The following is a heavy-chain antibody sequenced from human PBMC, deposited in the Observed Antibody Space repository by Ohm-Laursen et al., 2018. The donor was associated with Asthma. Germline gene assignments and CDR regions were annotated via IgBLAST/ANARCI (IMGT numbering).Heavy chain of an antibody. J-gene: IGHJ4*02. V-gene: IGHV3-21*01. Sequence: SLRLSCTAPGFTFSSYSMNWVRQAPGKGLEWVSSISSSSSYIYYADSLKGRFTISRDNAKNSLYLQMNSLRAEDTAVYYCASCTYDSSGYYYGWGQGTLVTVSS. CDR2: ISSSSSYI. CDR1: GFTFSSYS. D-gene: IGHD3-22*01. CDR3: ASCTYDSSGYYYG.